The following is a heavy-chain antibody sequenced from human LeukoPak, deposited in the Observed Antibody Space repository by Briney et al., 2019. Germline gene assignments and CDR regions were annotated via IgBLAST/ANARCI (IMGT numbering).Heavy chain of an antibody. J-gene: IGHJ4*02. CDR2: IYYSGST. Sequence: PSETLSLTCTVSGGSISSSSYYWGWVRQPPGKGLEWIGSIYYSGSTYYNPSLKSRVTISVDTSKNQFSLKLSSVTAADTAVYYCARLGQVQGWDCSSTSCYTGGFDYWGQGTLVTVSS. D-gene: IGHD2-2*02. CDR3: ARLGQVQGWDCSSTSCYTGGFDY. V-gene: IGHV4-39*01. CDR1: GGSISSSSYY.